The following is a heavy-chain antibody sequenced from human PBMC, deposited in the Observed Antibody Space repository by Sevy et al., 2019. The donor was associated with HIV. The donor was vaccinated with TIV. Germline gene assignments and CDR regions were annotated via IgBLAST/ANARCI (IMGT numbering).Heavy chain of an antibody. J-gene: IGHJ5*02. Sequence: SETLSLTCTVSGGSISSGGYYWSWIRQHPGKGLEWIGYIYYSGNTYYNPSLKSRVTISVDTSKNQFSLKLSSVTAADTAVYYCARAPGDEDDFSTGHYGVDPWGQGTLVTVSS. V-gene: IGHV4-31*03. D-gene: IGHD3-3*01. CDR3: ARAPGDEDDFSTGHYGVDP. CDR2: IYYSGNT. CDR1: GGSISSGGYY.